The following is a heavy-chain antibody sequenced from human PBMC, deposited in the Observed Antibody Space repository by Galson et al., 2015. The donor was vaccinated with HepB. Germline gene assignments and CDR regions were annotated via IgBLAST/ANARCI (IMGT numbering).Heavy chain of an antibody. CDR1: GYTFTGYY. J-gene: IGHJ6*02. CDR3: ARGPYSSSRYYYYYYGMDV. V-gene: IGHV1-2*04. D-gene: IGHD6-13*01. Sequence: SVKVSCKASGYTFTGYYMHWVRQAPGQGLEWMGWINPNSGGTNYAQKFQGWVTMTRDTSISTAYMELSRLRSDDTAVYYCARGPYSSSRYYYYYYGMDVWGQGTTVTVSS. CDR2: INPNSGGT.